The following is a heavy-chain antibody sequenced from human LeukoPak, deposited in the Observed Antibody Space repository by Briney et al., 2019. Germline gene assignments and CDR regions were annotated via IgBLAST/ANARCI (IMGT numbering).Heavy chain of an antibody. D-gene: IGHD3-3*01. CDR2: IYYSGST. V-gene: IGHV4-59*01. CDR1: GGSISSYY. Sequence: PSETLSLTCTASGGSISSYYWSWIRQPPGKGLEWIGYIYYSGSTNYNPSLKSRVSISVDTSKNQFSLKLSSVTAADTAVYYCARTSITIFGVVIDYYYYYMDVWGKGTTVTVSS. CDR3: ARTSITIFGVVIDYYYYYMDV. J-gene: IGHJ6*03.